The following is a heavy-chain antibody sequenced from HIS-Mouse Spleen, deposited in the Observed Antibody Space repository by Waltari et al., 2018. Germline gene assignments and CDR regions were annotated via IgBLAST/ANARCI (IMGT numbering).Heavy chain of an antibody. CDR3: ARVRTGDPSYWYFDL. V-gene: IGHV4-34*01. J-gene: IGHJ2*01. CDR1: GGSFSGYY. D-gene: IGHD7-27*01. CDR2: INHSGST. Sequence: QVQLQQWGAGLLKPSETLSLTCAVYGGSFSGYYWSWIRQPPGKGLEWIGEINHSGSTKHNPSPKSRVTISVDTSKNQFSLKLSSVTAADTAVYYCARVRTGDPSYWYFDLWGRGTLVTVSS.